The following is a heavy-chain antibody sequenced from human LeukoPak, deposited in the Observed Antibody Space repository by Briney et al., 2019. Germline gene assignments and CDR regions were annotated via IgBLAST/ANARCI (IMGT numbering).Heavy chain of an antibody. J-gene: IGHJ5*02. CDR3: ARGVRVVPAATRFDP. D-gene: IGHD2-2*01. V-gene: IGHV1-69*05. Sequence: SVKVSCKASGGTFSSYAISWVRQAPGQGLEWMGGIIPIFGTANYAQKFQGRVTITTDESTSTAYMELSSLRSEDTAVYDCARGVRVVPAATRFDPWGQGTLVTVSS. CDR1: GGTFSSYA. CDR2: IIPIFGTA.